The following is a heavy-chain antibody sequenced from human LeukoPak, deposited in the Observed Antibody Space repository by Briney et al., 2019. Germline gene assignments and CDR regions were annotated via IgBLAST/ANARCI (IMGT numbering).Heavy chain of an antibody. CDR3: ARGQTIEDAGLDY. V-gene: IGHV1-46*01. Sequence: ASVKVSCKASGYIFTDYYMHWVRQAPGQGLEWMGIINPSGGSTSYAQKFQGGVTMTRDTSTSTVYMELSSLRSEDTAVYYCARGQTIEDAGLDYWGQGTLVTVSS. CDR2: INPSGGST. CDR1: GYIFTDYY. D-gene: IGHD3-3*01. J-gene: IGHJ4*02.